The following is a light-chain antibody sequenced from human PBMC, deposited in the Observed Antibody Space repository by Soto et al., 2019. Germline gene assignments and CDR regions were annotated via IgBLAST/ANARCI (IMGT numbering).Light chain of an antibody. V-gene: IGKV3-15*01. Sequence: EIVMTQSPATLSVSPGERATLSCRASQSVSSNLAWYQQKPGQAPRLLIHGASTRATGIPARFSGSGSGTDFTLTISRLEPEDFAVYWCQQYDSSPRTFGQGTKVDIK. CDR1: QSVSSN. J-gene: IGKJ1*01. CDR2: GAS. CDR3: QQYDSSPRT.